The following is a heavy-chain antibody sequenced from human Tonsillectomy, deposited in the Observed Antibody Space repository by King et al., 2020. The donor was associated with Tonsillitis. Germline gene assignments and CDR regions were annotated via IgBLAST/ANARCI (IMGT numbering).Heavy chain of an antibody. D-gene: IGHD3-3*01. CDR1: GFTFRSYG. CDR3: AKEGITISGRVTEHDAFDI. CDR2: ISYGGSEK. V-gene: IGHV3-30*18. J-gene: IGHJ3*02. Sequence: VQLVESGGGVVQPGRSLRLSCAASGFTFRSYGMHWVRQAPGKGLEWVAAISYGGSEKYYADSVKGRFTISRDNSKNTLYLQMNSLRAEDTAVYYCAKEGITISGRVTEHDAFDIWGQGTMVTVSS.